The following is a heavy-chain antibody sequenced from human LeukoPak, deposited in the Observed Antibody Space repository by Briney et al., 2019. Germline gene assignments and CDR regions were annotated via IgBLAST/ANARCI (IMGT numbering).Heavy chain of an antibody. J-gene: IGHJ6*03. CDR2: IYTSGST. CDR1: GGSISSGSYY. V-gene: IGHV4-61*02. CDR3: ARSVGGLYYYYYMDV. D-gene: IGHD3-16*01. Sequence: PSQTLSLTCTVSGGSISSGSYYWTWIRQPAGKELELIGRIYTSGSTNYNPSLKSRVTISVDTSKNQFSLKLSSVTAADTAVYYCARSVGGLYYYYYMDVWGKGTTVTVSS.